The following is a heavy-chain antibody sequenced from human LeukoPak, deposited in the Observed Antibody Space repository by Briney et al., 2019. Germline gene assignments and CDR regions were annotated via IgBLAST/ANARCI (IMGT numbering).Heavy chain of an antibody. CDR1: GGTFSRYA. CDR2: IIPIFGTA. CDR3: ATTAMLKGHDAFDI. Sequence: AVKVSCKASGGTFSRYAFSWLGQAPGQGLGGMGGIIPIFGTANYAQKFQGRVTITTDESTSPAYMELSSLKSEDTAVYYCATTAMLKGHDAFDIWGQGTMVTVSS. J-gene: IGHJ3*02. D-gene: IGHD5-18*01. V-gene: IGHV1-69*05.